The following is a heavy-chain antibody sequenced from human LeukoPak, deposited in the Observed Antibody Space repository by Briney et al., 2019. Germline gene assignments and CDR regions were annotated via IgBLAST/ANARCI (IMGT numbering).Heavy chain of an antibody. J-gene: IGHJ3*02. CDR1: GGSISSGGYY. CDR2: VYYTEST. CDR3: ARVPSVIDAFDI. D-gene: IGHD2-21*01. V-gene: IGHV4-31*03. Sequence: SVTLSLTCTVSGGSISSGGYYWSWIRQHPGKGLEWIAYVYYTESTSYNPSLKSRLTISVDRSKNQFSLRLSSMTAADTAVYYCARVPSVIDAFDIWGQGTMITVS.